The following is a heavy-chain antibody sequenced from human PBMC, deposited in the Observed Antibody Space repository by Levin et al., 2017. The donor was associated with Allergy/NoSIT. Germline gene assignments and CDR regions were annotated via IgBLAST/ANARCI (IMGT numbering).Heavy chain of an antibody. V-gene: IGHV3-23*01. J-gene: IGHJ3*02. Sequence: GESLKISCAASRFTFSSYAMSWVRQAPGKGLEWVSYISGSGDRTYYVDSVKGRFTIARDNSKNTLYLQMNSLRAEDTAVYYCVKGPHGVSPYCSGGSCYSESGGAFDIWGQGTTVTVSS. D-gene: IGHD2-15*01. CDR1: RFTFSSYA. CDR2: ISGSGDRT. CDR3: VKGPHGVSPYCSGGSCYSESGGAFDI.